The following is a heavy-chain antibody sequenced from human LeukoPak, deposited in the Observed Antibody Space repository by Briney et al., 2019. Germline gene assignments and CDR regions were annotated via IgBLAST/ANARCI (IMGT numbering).Heavy chain of an antibody. CDR2: IYYSGST. D-gene: IGHD3-22*01. J-gene: IGHJ4*02. CDR1: GGSISSGDYY. V-gene: IGHV4-30-4*01. CDR3: AKDPHYDSSGLFDY. Sequence: SETLSLTCTVSGGSISSGDYYWSWIRQPPGKGLEWIGYIYYSGSTYYNPSLKSRVTISVDTSKNQFSLKLSSVTAADTAVYYCAKDPHYDSSGLFDYWGQGTLVTVSS.